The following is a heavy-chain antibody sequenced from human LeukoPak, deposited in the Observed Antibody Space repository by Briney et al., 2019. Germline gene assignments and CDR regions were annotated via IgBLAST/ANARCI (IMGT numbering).Heavy chain of an antibody. D-gene: IGHD5-12*01. CDR2: VNPSGGTT. CDR3: ARDRGAIVATTEGRFDY. CDR1: GYTFSRYY. V-gene: IGHV1-46*01. Sequence: ASVKVSCKASGYTFSRYYIHWVRQAPGQGLEWMGKVNPSGGTTTYALKFQGRVTVTRDTPTSTVYMEMNSLRAEDTAVYYCARDRGAIVATTEGRFDYWGQGTLVTVSS. J-gene: IGHJ4*02.